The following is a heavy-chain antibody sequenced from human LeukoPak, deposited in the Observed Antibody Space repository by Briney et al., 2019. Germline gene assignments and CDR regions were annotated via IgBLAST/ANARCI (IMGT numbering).Heavy chain of an antibody. D-gene: IGHD3-9*01. CDR2: IYHSGST. CDR1: GGSISSGGYS. V-gene: IGHV4-30-2*01. CDR3: ARVDWTTDY. J-gene: IGHJ4*02. Sequence: PSETLSLTCAVSGGSISSGGYSWSWIRQPPGKGLEWIGYIYHSGSTYYNPSLKSRVTISVDTSKNQFSLKLSSVTAADTAVYYCARVDWTTDYWGQGTQVTVSS.